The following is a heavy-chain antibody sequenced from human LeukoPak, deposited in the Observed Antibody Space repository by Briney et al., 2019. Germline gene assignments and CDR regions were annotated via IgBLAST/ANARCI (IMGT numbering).Heavy chain of an antibody. J-gene: IGHJ2*01. CDR2: ISSSGRLI. CDR3: ARDPAAVRYFDL. CDR1: GFTFSDYY. D-gene: IGHD3-10*01. V-gene: IGHV3-11*01. Sequence: KAGGSLRLSCAASGFTFSDYYMIWIRQAPGKGLEWLSYISSSGRLIYYADSVEGRFTTSRDIAKNAVYLQMNSLRVEDSAVYYCARDPAAVRYFDLWGRGTLVTVSS.